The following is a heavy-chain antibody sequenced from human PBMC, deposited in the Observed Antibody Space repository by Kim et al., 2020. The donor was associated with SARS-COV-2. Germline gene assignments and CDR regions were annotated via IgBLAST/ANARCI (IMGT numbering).Heavy chain of an antibody. J-gene: IGHJ6*02. CDR1: GFTFSSYW. V-gene: IGHV3-74*01. D-gene: IGHD3-3*01. CDR2: INSDGSST. Sequence: GGSLRLSCAASGFTFSSYWMHWVRQAPGKGLVWVSRINSDGSSTSYADSVKGRFTISRDNAKNTLYLQMNSLRAEDTAVYYCARAYYDFWSGYQPDGMDVWGQGSTVTLSS. CDR3: ARAYYDFWSGYQPDGMDV.